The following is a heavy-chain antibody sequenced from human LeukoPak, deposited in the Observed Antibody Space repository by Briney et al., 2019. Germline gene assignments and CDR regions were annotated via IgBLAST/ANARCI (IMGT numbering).Heavy chain of an antibody. D-gene: IGHD3-10*01. V-gene: IGHV1-18*01. CDR2: ISAYNGNT. CDR3: ARGVRFGELFHNWFDP. CDR1: GSTFTSYG. Sequence: ASVKVSCKASGSTFTSYGISWVRQAPGQGLEWMGWISAYNGNTNYAQKLQGRVTMTTDTSTSTAYMELRSLRSDDTAVYYCARGVRFGELFHNWFDPWGQGTLVTVSS. J-gene: IGHJ5*02.